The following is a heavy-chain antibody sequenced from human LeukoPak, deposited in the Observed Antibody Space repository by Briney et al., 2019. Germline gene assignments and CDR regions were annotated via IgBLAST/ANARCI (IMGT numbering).Heavy chain of an antibody. CDR1: GFTFSSYG. CDR3: AKDDAWLQYGN. D-gene: IGHD5-24*01. J-gene: IGHJ4*02. CDR2: ISGSGGST. V-gene: IGHV3-23*01. Sequence: GGTLRLSCAASGFTFSSYGMSWVRQAPGKGLEWVSAISGSGGSTYYADSVKGRFTISRDNSKGTVYLQMNSLRPEDTAVYYCAKDDAWLQYGNWGRGTLVTVSS.